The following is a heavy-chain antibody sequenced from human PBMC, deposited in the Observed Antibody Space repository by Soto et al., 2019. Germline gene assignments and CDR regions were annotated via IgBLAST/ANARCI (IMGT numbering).Heavy chain of an antibody. Sequence: EVQLVESGGGLVRPGGSVRLSCAASGFTFSVSSMHWVRQASGKGLEWLGRIRSRANHYATTYSESLKGRVIISRDDSQDTMFQEMSSLRTEDTAMYYCAIEGVGFGHWGQGTLVTVSS. V-gene: IGHV3-73*01. CDR3: AIEGVGFGH. D-gene: IGHD3-16*01. CDR2: IRSRANHYAT. J-gene: IGHJ4*02. CDR1: GFTFSVSS.